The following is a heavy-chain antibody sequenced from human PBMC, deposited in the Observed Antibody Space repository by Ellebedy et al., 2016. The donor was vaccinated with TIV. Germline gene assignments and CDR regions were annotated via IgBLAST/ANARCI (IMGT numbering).Heavy chain of an antibody. CDR3: AHKYDYGDYVIDY. CDR2: IYWDGDE. D-gene: IGHD4-17*01. CDR1: GVSISSSNYY. Sequence: TLSLXXTVSGVSISSSNYYWGWIRQPPGKALEWLAIIYWDGDERYSPSLKSRLTITKDTSKNQVVLTMANMDPVDTATYYCAHKYDYGDYVIDYWGQGTLVTVSS. V-gene: IGHV2-5*02. J-gene: IGHJ4*02.